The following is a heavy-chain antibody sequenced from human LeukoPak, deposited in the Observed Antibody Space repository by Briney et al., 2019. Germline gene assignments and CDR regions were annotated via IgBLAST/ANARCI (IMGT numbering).Heavy chain of an antibody. D-gene: IGHD6-13*01. CDR2: LSGSGSST. V-gene: IGHV3-23*01. J-gene: IGHJ4*02. CDR1: GFTFNDFA. CDR3: AKRPKYGNSWIDF. Sequence: GGSLRLSCAASGFTFNDFAMSWVRQAPGKGLDWVSGLSGSGSSTFYADSVKGRFIISRDNSNSTLYLQMNSLRAEDTAVYYCAKRPKYGNSWIDFWGQGTLVTVSS.